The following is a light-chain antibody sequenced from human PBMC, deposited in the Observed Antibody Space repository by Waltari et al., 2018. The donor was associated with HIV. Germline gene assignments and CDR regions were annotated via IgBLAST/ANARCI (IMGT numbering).Light chain of an antibody. CDR3: QQYYSTPRT. CDR1: QSINSS. Sequence: DILMTQSPSSLSASVGDRVTISCRASQSINSSLNWYQQKPGQAPRLLIYAASGMESDAPSRFSGSGSGTDFTLTISSLQSEDSAPYSCQQYYSTPRTFGQGTKVEIK. V-gene: IGKV1-39*01. CDR2: AAS. J-gene: IGKJ1*01.